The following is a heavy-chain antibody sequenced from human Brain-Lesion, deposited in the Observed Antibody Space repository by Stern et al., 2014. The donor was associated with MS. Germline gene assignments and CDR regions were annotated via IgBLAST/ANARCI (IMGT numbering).Heavy chain of an antibody. Sequence: QVQLMQSGGGVVQPGGSLRLSCTASGFTFSGYAVHWVRQAPGEGLEWVGLISFDGSNKYYADSVKGRFTISRDNSKNTLYLQMTSLRTEDTAVYYCARGPHPIPIFGSGSHYPFDFWGQGTLITVSS. D-gene: IGHD3-10*01. J-gene: IGHJ4*02. V-gene: IGHV3-30*01. CDR2: ISFDGSNK. CDR1: GFTFSGYA. CDR3: ARGPHPIPIFGSGSHYPFDF.